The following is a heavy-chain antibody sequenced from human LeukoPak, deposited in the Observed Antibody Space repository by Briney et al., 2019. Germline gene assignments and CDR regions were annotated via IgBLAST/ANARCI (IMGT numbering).Heavy chain of an antibody. J-gene: IGHJ4*02. CDR1: GFTFSSYG. CDR2: IRYDGSNK. V-gene: IGHV3-30*02. Sequence: PGGSLRLSCAASGFTFSSYGMHWVRQAPGKGLEWVAFIRYDGSNKYYADSVKGRFTISRDNSKNTLYLQMNSLRAEDTAVYYCAKALVVTRVFDYWGQGTLVTVSS. CDR3: AKALVVTRVFDY. D-gene: IGHD4-23*01.